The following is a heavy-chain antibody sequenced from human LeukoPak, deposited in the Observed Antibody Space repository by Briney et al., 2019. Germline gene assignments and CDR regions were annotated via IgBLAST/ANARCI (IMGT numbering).Heavy chain of an antibody. CDR1: GFTVSSNY. Sequence: GGSLRPSCAASGFTVSSNYMSWVRQAPGKGPEWVSVIYSGGSTYYADSVKGRFTISRDNPKNTLYLQMNSLRAEDTAVYYCARAPSEWELIDWGQGTLVTVSS. D-gene: IGHD1-26*01. CDR3: ARAPSEWELID. CDR2: IYSGGST. J-gene: IGHJ4*02. V-gene: IGHV3-66*02.